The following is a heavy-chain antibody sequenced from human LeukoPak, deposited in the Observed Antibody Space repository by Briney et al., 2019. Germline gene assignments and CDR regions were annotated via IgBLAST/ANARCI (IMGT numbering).Heavy chain of an antibody. J-gene: IGHJ5*02. D-gene: IGHD2-2*01. CDR1: GGTFSSYA. CDR3: AKPIPAAMYLGWFDP. V-gene: IGHV1-69*05. Sequence: ASVKVSCKASGGTFSSYAISWVRQAPGQGLEWMGGIIPIFGTANYAQKFQGRVTITTDESTSTAYMELSSLRSEDTAVYYCAKPIPAAMYLGWFDPWGQGTLVTVSS. CDR2: IIPIFGTA.